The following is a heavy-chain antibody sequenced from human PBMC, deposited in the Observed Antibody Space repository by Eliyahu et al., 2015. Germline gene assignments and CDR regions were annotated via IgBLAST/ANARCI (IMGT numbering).Heavy chain of an antibody. CDR3: ARGPQDFWSGVYFDY. D-gene: IGHD3-3*01. J-gene: IGHJ4*02. CDR1: GGSISSGSYY. V-gene: IGHV4-61*02. Sequence: QVQLQESGPGLVKPSQTLSLTCTVSGGSISSGSYYWSWIRQPAGKGLEWIGRIYTSGGTHYNPSLKSRVTISVDTSKNQFSLKLSSVTAADTAVYYCARGPQDFWSGVYFDYWGQGTLVTVSS. CDR2: IYTSGGT.